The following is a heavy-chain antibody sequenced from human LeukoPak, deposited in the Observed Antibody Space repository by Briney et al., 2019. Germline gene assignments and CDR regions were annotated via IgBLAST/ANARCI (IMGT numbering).Heavy chain of an antibody. V-gene: IGHV1-46*01. CDR2: INPSGGST. Sequence: ASVKVSCKASGYTFTGYYMHWVRQAPGQGLEWMGIINPSGGSTSYAQKFQGRVTMTRDMSTSTDYMELSSLRAEDTAVYYCAKVGAEQYYFDYWGQGTLVTVSS. J-gene: IGHJ4*02. CDR1: GYTFTGYY. D-gene: IGHD1-26*01. CDR3: AKVGAEQYYFDY.